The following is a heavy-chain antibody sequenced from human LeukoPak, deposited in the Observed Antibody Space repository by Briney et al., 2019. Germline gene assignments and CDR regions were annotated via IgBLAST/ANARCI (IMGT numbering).Heavy chain of an antibody. CDR2: IYTSGST. V-gene: IGHV4-61*02. Sequence: SETLSLTCTVSGASISSGAYYWSWVRQPAGKGLEWIGRIYTSGSTNYNPSLKSRVTISLDTSQNQLSFRLTSVTAADTAMYYCTREGYDSGDYWGQGALVTVSS. J-gene: IGHJ4*02. D-gene: IGHD3-16*01. CDR1: GASISSGAYY. CDR3: TREGYDSGDY.